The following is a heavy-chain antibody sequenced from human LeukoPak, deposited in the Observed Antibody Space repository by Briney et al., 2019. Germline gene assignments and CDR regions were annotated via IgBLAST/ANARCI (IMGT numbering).Heavy chain of an antibody. Sequence: ASVTVSCTVSGYTLTELSMHWVRQAPGKGLEWMGGFDPEDGETIYAQKFQGRVTMTEDTSTDTAYMELSSLRSEDTAVYYCATGLDSYSGLPWGQGTLVTVSS. V-gene: IGHV1-24*01. CDR1: GYTLTELS. D-gene: IGHD1-26*01. CDR2: FDPEDGET. CDR3: ATGLDSYSGLP. J-gene: IGHJ5*02.